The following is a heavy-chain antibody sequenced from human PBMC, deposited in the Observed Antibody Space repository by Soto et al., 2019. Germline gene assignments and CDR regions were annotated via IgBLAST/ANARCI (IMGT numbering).Heavy chain of an antibody. CDR3: GLMVYAIDGFY. J-gene: IGHJ4*02. CDR2: FDPEDGET. V-gene: IGHV1-24*01. Sequence: ASVKVSCKVSGYTLTGLSMHWVRQAPGKGLEWMGGFDPEDGETIYAQKFQGRVTMTTDTSTDTAYMELRSLRSDDTAVYYCGLMVYAIDGFYWGQGTLVTVSS. CDR1: GYTLTGLS. D-gene: IGHD2-8*01.